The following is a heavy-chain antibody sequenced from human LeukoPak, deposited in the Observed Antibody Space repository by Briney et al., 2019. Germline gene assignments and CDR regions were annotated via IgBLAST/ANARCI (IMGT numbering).Heavy chain of an antibody. CDR2: ISGPGRTT. V-gene: IGHV3-23*01. CDR1: GFTFSSYG. D-gene: IGHD3-10*01. CDR3: ARDSYYHPDY. Sequence: GGSLRLSCAASGFTFSSYGMTWVRQAPGKGLEWVSAISGPGRTTYYADSVMGRFTISRDNAKNTMYLQMNSLRAEDTAVYYCARDSYYHPDYWGQGTLVTVSS. J-gene: IGHJ4*02.